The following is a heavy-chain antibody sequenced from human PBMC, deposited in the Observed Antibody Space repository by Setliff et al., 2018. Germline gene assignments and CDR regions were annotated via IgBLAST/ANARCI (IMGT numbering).Heavy chain of an antibody. CDR3: ARHFRSSKVQFLEYLTDYYFDS. V-gene: IGHV4-39*01. CDR1: GDSISSRSYQ. J-gene: IGHJ4*02. CDR2: IYYSGTA. Sequence: SETLSLTCTVSGDSISSRSYQWGWIRQPPGKGLEWIGSIYYSGTAYYNPSLTSRVTISVDTSNNQFSLNLRSVTAADTAIYYCARHFRSSKVQFLEYLTDYYFDSWGQGTLVTVSS. D-gene: IGHD3-3*01.